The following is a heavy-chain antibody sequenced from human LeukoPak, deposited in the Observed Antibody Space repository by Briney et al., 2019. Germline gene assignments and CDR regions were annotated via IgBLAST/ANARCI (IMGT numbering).Heavy chain of an antibody. J-gene: IGHJ4*02. V-gene: IGHV1-2*02. D-gene: IGHD2-15*01. Sequence: ASVKVSCKASGYTFTGYYMHWVRQAPGQGLEWMGWVNPNSGGTNYAQKFQGRVTMTRDMSISTAYMELSRLRSDDTAVYYRARAPDCSGGRCYIRFDYWGQGTLVTVSS. CDR3: ARAPDCSGGRCYIRFDY. CDR2: VNPNSGGT. CDR1: GYTFTGYY.